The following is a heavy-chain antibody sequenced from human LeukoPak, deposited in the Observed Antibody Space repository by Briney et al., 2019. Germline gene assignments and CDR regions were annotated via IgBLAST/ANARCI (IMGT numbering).Heavy chain of an antibody. CDR3: ARAIVVVVAAMDAFDI. CDR1: GGTFSSYA. CDR2: IIPILGIA. V-gene: IGHV1-69*04. D-gene: IGHD2-15*01. J-gene: IGHJ3*02. Sequence: WASVKVSCKASGGTFSSYAISWVRQAPGQGLEWMGRIIPILGIANYAQKFQGRVTITADKSTSTAYMELSSLRSEDTAVYYCARAIVVVVAAMDAFDIWGQGTMVTVSS.